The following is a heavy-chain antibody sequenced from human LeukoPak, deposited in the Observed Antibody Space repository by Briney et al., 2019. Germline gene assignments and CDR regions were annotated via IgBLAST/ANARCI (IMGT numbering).Heavy chain of an antibody. CDR3: ARDTQGGYLDY. V-gene: IGHV3-53*01. J-gene: IGHJ4*02. Sequence: PGGSLRLSCAASGFTVSSNYMSWVRQAPGKGLEWVSPVYSGSNTYYADSVKGRFTISRDNSKNTLYLQMNSLRAEDTAVYYCARDTQGGYLDYWGQGTLVTVSS. CDR1: GFTVSSNY. D-gene: IGHD3-16*01. CDR2: VYSGSNT.